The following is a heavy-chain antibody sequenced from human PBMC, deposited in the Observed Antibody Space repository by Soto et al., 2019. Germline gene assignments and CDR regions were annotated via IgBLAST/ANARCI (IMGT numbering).Heavy chain of an antibody. Sequence: GGSLRLSCAASGFTFSTYWRTWVRQAPGKGLEWVANMKQDGSEKYYVDSVKGRFTISRENAKNSLYLQMNSLRAEDTAVYYCARVPYCTNGVCPGGNWFDPWGQGTLVTVSS. CDR1: GFTFSTYW. CDR2: MKQDGSEK. J-gene: IGHJ5*02. CDR3: ARVPYCTNGVCPGGNWFDP. V-gene: IGHV3-7*04. D-gene: IGHD2-8*01.